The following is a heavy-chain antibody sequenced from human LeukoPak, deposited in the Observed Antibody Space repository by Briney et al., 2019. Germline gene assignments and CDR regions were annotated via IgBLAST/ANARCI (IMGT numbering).Heavy chain of an antibody. V-gene: IGHV3-21*01. CDR1: GFTFSSYW. J-gene: IGHJ4*02. Sequence: GRSLRLSCAASGFTFSSYWMSWVRQAPGKGLEWVSSISSSSSYIYYADSVKGRFTISRDNAKNSLYLQMNSLRAEDTAVYYCAREDYDSSSCFDYWGQGTLVTVSS. CDR2: ISSSSSYI. CDR3: AREDYDSSSCFDY. D-gene: IGHD3-22*01.